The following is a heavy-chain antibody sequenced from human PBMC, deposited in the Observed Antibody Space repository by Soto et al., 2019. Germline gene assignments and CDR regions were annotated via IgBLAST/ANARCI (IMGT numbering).Heavy chain of an antibody. CDR1: GGTFSSNA. CDR3: ARDGRDIAAADPYHWFDP. CDR2: IIPIFGTA. J-gene: IGHJ5*02. Sequence: ASVKVSCKASGGTFSSNAISWVRQAPGQGLEWMGGIIPIFGTANYAQKFQGRVTITADESTSTAYMERSSLRSEDTAVYYCARDGRDIAAADPYHWFDPWGQGTLVTVSS. V-gene: IGHV1-69*13. D-gene: IGHD6-13*01.